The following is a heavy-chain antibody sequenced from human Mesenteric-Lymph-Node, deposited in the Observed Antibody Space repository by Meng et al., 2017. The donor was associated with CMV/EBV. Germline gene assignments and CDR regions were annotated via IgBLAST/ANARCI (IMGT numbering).Heavy chain of an antibody. CDR2: ISYDGFNK. D-gene: IGHD3-16*01. Sequence: GGSLRLSCAASGLTFSNFAFHWVRQAPGKGLEWVAVISYDGFNKNYADSVRGRFTMSRDDSKNTLYLQMNSLRAEDTAVYYCARDLRDTMDVWGQGTTVTVSS. J-gene: IGHJ6*02. V-gene: IGHV3-30*14. CDR3: ARDLRDTMDV. CDR1: GLTFSNFA.